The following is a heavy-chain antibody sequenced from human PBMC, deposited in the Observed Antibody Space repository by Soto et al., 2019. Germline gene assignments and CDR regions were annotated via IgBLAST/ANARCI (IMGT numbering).Heavy chain of an antibody. CDR2: IYYSGTS. V-gene: IGHV4-39*01. J-gene: IGHJ5*02. CDR3: ARLHCDSPNCVPLDP. D-gene: IGHD2-2*01. Sequence: SETLSLTCTVSGGSISDDTYYWGWIRQPPGTGLEWIGSIYYSGTSSYNPSLKSRVTMSVDTSKKQLSLRLSSVTAADMAVYYCARLHCDSPNCVPLDPWGQGTLVTVS. CDR1: GGSISDDTYY.